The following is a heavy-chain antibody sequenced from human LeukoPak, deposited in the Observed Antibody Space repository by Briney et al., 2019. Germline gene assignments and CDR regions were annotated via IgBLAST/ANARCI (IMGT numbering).Heavy chain of an antibody. CDR3: ARDLYYDSSGFDY. V-gene: IGHV3-64*01. Sequence: GGSLRLSCAASGFTFSSYDMHWVRQAPGKGLEYVSAISGNGGNTYYANSVKGRFTISRDNSKNTLYLLMGSLRTEDMAVYYCARDLYYDSSGFDYWGQGTPVTVSS. CDR1: GFTFSSYD. CDR2: ISGNGGNT. D-gene: IGHD3-22*01. J-gene: IGHJ4*02.